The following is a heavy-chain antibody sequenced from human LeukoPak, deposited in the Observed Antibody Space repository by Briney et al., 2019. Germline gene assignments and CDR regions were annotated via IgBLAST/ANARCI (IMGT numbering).Heavy chain of an antibody. CDR1: GYTFTSYD. D-gene: IGHD2-15*01. CDR2: MNPNSGNT. J-gene: IGHJ4*02. CDR3: ARGGTGRGYCSGGSCYDNSFGD. V-gene: IGHV1-8*01. Sequence: ASVKVSCKASGYTFTSYDVNWVRQATGQGLEWMGWMNPNSGNTGYAQKFQGRVTMTRNTSISTAYMELSSLRYEDTAVYYCARGGTGRGYCSGGSCYDNSFGDWGQGTLVTVSS.